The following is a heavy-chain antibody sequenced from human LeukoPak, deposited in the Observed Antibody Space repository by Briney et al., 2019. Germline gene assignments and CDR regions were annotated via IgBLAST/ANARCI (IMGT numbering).Heavy chain of an antibody. V-gene: IGHV3-21*06. CDR2: ISSTGRDI. CDR1: GFIFRSYS. J-gene: IGHJ3*01. Sequence: GGSLRLSCAASGFIFRSYSLNWVRQAPGKGLEWVSYISSTGRDIYYAESVKGRFTISRDNAENSLYLQMNSLRAEDTAVYYCVRDLNRFNNALDSWGQGTMVTVSS. CDR3: VRDLNRFNNALDS.